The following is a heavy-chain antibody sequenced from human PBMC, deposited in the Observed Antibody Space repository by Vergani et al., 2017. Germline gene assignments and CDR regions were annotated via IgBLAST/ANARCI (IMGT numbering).Heavy chain of an antibody. Sequence: QVQLQQWGAGLLKPSETLSLTCAVYGGSFSGYYWSWIRQPPGKGLEWIGVINHSGSTNYNPSLKSRVTISVDTSKNQFSLTLSSVTAADTAVYYCASGGFVVVPAAMPYYYYCMDVWGKGTTATVSS. CDR3: ASGGFVVVPAAMPYYYYCMDV. CDR2: INHSGST. J-gene: IGHJ6*03. CDR1: GGSFSGYY. D-gene: IGHD2-2*01. V-gene: IGHV4-34*01.